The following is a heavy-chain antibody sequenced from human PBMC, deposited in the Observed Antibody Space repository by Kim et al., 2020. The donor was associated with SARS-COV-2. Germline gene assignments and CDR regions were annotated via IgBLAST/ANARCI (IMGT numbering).Heavy chain of an antibody. D-gene: IGHD3-10*01. CDR1: GGSISSGGYY. Sequence: SETLSLTCTVSGGSISSGGYYWSWIRQHPGKGLEWIGYIYYSGSTYYNPSLKSRVTISVDTSKNQFSLKLSSVTAADTAVYYCARVGLVTMVRGVIGWFDPWGQGTLVTVSS. V-gene: IGHV4-31*03. J-gene: IGHJ5*02. CDR2: IYYSGST. CDR3: ARVGLVTMVRGVIGWFDP.